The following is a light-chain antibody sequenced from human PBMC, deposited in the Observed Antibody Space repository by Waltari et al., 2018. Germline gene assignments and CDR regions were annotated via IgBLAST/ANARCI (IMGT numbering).Light chain of an antibody. CDR1: ASNIGNNL. CDR2: RSD. CDR3: AAWDDSLNGRWV. V-gene: IGLV1-44*01. J-gene: IGLJ3*02. Sequence: QSVLTQPPSVSGTPGQRVTISCSGSASNIGNNLVNWYQQFPGKAPKLLIYRSDQRPSGAPDRFSGSKSGTSASLAISGLQSEDEADYYWAAWDDSLNGRWVFGGGTKVTVL.